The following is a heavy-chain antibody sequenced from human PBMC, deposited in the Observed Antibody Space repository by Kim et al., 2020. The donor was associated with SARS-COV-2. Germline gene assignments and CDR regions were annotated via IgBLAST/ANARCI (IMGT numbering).Heavy chain of an antibody. D-gene: IGHD2-21*01. CDR3: ARDVSGEDDH. J-gene: IGHJ4*02. CDR2: GTP. V-gene: IGHV3-74*01. Sequence: GTPDYADSVKGRFTTSRGNAENTRYLQMNSLTGEDTAVYYCARDVSGEDDHWGQGTLVTVSS.